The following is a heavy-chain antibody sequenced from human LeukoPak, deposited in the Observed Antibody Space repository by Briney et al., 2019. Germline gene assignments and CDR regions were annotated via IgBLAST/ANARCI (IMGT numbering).Heavy chain of an antibody. D-gene: IGHD3-9*01. V-gene: IGHV1-3*01. CDR3: ARAPYYDILTGYYNWFDP. J-gene: IGHJ5*02. Sequence: ASVKVSCKASGYTFTSYAVHWVRQAPGQRLEWMGWINAGNGNTEYSQKFQGRVTITRDTSASTAYMELSSLRSEDTAVYYCARAPYYDILTGYYNWFDPWGQGTLVTVSS. CDR1: GYTFTSYA. CDR2: INAGNGNT.